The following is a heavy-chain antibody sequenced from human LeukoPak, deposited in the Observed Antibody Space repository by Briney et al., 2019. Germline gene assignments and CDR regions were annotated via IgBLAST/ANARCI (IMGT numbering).Heavy chain of an antibody. Sequence: ASVKVSCKASGYTFTSYGISWVRQAPGQGLEWMGWISAYNGNTNYAQKLQGRVTMTTDTSTSTAYMELRSLRSDDTAVYYCARVFPYDSSGYYYVDRYGMDVWGQGTTVTVSS. D-gene: IGHD3-22*01. V-gene: IGHV1-18*01. CDR3: ARVFPYDSSGYYYVDRYGMDV. J-gene: IGHJ6*02. CDR1: GYTFTSYG. CDR2: ISAYNGNT.